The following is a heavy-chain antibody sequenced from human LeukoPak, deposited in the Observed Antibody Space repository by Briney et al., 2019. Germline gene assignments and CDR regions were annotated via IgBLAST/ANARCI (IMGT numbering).Heavy chain of an antibody. CDR1: GFTFSSYG. CDR3: AKDQDGYDGSGYYSHYYYGMDV. Sequence: GGSLRLSCAASGFTFSSYGMHWVRQAPGKGLEWVAVISYDGSNKYYADSVKGRFTISRDNSKNTLYLQMNSLRAEDTAVYYCAKDQDGYDGSGYYSHYYYGMDVWGQGTTVTVSS. D-gene: IGHD3-22*01. J-gene: IGHJ6*02. V-gene: IGHV3-30*18. CDR2: ISYDGSNK.